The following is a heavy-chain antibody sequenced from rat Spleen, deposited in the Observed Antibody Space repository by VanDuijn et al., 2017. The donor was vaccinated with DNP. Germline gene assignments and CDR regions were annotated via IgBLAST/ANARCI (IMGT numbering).Heavy chain of an antibody. CDR2: IIYNGERA. D-gene: IGHD1-6*01. J-gene: IGHJ3*01. CDR1: GFTFSDYN. CDR3: ATHQGVRIITPYNWFAY. Sequence: EVQLVESGGDLVQPGGSLKLSCVASGFTFSDYNLAWVRQTPKEGLDWVATIIYNGERAFYRDSVKGRFTISRDDAKSTLYLQMDSLRSEDSATYYCATHQGVRIITPYNWFAYWGQGTLVTVSS. V-gene: IGHV5S10*01.